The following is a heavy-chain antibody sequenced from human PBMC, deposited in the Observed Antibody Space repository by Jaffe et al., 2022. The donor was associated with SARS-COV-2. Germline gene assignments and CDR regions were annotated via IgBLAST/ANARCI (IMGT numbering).Heavy chain of an antibody. J-gene: IGHJ4*02. Sequence: QVQLVESGGGVVQPGRSLRLSCAASGFTFSSYAMHWVRQAPGKGLEWVAVISYDGSNKYYADSVKGRFTISRDNSKNTLYLQMNSLRAEDTAVYYCARARGLGWGIAVAGPDYWGQGTLVTVSS. CDR2: ISYDGSNK. CDR1: GFTFSSYA. D-gene: IGHD6-19*01. CDR3: ARARGLGWGIAVAGPDY. V-gene: IGHV3-30-3*01.